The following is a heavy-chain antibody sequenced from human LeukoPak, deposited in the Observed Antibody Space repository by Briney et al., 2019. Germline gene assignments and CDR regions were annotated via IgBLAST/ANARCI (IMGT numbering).Heavy chain of an antibody. CDR2: ISGSGGST. CDR1: GFTFSSYA. CDR3: AKGDDFWSGYYYYYYYGMDV. V-gene: IGHV3-23*01. Sequence: PGGSLRLSCAAPGFTFSSYAMSWVRQAPGKGLEWVSAISGSGGSTYYADSVKGRFTISRDNSKNTLYLQMNSLRAEDTAVYYCAKGDDFWSGYYYYYYYGMDVWGQGTTVTVSS. J-gene: IGHJ6*02. D-gene: IGHD3-3*01.